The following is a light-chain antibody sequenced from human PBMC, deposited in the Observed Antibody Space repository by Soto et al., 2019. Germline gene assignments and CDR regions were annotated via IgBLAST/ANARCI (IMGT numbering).Light chain of an antibody. CDR3: LQDYKYPRT. CDR2: AAS. CDR1: QDIRNE. V-gene: IGKV1-6*01. J-gene: IGKJ1*01. Sequence: AIQMTQSPSSLSASIGDRVTITCRASQDIRNELGWYQQKPGKAPKVLISAASSLEDGVPSRFSGSGSGTDFTLTISSLRPEDFATYFCLQDYKYPRTFGQGTKVEIK.